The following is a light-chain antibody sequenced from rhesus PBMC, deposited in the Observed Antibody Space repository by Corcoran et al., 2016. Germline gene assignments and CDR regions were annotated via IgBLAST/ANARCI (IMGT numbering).Light chain of an antibody. CDR3: QHGYGTPLT. CDR1: ENVNNY. Sequence: DIQMTQSPSSLSASVGDRVTITCRASENVNNYINWYQQKPVKAPKLLIYKASTLQSGVPSRCSGSGSGTDYTFTIRSLQPEDVATYYCQHGYGTPLTFGGGTKVEIK. J-gene: IGKJ4*01. V-gene: IGKV1-74*01. CDR2: KAS.